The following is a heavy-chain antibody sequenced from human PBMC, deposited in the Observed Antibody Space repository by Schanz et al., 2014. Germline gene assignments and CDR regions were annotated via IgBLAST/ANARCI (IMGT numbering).Heavy chain of an antibody. Sequence: VQLVQSGAAVKKPGASVTVSCKASGYTFIDYYMHWVRQAPGQGLEWMGQINPNSGATIYAQNFQGRVTMTRDTSISTAYMELSRLRSDDTAVYYCARGLVRYFAYWGQGTLVTVSS. CDR2: INPNSGAT. CDR3: ARGLVRYFAY. D-gene: IGHD2-8*02. CDR1: GYTFIDYY. J-gene: IGHJ4*02. V-gene: IGHV1-2*06.